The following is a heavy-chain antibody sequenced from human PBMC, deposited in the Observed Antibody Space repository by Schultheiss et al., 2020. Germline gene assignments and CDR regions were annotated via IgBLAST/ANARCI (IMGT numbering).Heavy chain of an antibody. Sequence: GESLKISCKGSGYSFTSYWIGWVRQMPGKGLEWMGIIYPGDSDTRYSPSFQGQVTISADKSISTAYLQWSSLKASDTAMYYCARSHCSSTSCYMDFGWFDPWGQGTLVTVSS. CDR2: IYPGDSDT. V-gene: IGHV5-51*01. CDR3: ARSHCSSTSCYMDFGWFDP. CDR1: GYSFTSYW. J-gene: IGHJ5*02. D-gene: IGHD2-2*02.